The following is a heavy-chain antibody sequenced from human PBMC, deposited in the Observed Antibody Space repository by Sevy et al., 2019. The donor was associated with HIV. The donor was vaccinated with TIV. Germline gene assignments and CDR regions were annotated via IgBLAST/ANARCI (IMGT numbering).Heavy chain of an antibody. Sequence: SETLSLTCTVSGYSISSGYYWGWIRQPPGKGLEWIGSIYHSGSTYYNPSLKSRVTISVDTSKNQFSLKLSSVTAADTAVYYCARVPTTGGVVVSTTGPVDYWGQGTLVTVSS. V-gene: IGHV4-38-2*02. J-gene: IGHJ4*02. CDR2: IYHSGST. CDR3: ARVPTTGGVVVSTTGPVDY. D-gene: IGHD3-22*01. CDR1: GYSISSGYY.